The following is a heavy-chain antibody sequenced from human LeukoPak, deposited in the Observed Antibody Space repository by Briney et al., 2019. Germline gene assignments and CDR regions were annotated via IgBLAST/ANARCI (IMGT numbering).Heavy chain of an antibody. V-gene: IGHV3-30-3*01. CDR1: GFTFSSYD. J-gene: IGHJ4*02. Sequence: GGSLRLSCAASGFTFSSYDMHWVRQAPGKGLEWVAVISYDGSNRYYADSVKGRFTISRDNSKNTLYLQMNSLRAEDTAVYYCAREGGGSMYYFDYWGQGTLVTVSS. D-gene: IGHD1-26*01. CDR3: AREGGGSMYYFDY. CDR2: ISYDGSNR.